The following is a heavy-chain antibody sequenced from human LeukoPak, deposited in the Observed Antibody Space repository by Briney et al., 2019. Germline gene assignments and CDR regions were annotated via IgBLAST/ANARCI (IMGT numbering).Heavy chain of an antibody. CDR3: AAVEREYFDTSGYFDY. CDR2: FDPEDGET. Sequence: GAAVKVSCKASGYNFTGHFVHWVRQAPGKGLEWMGGFDPEDGETIYSQRFHGRVIMTQDKSTDTAYMDLSSLTSEDSAVYYCAAVEREYFDTSGYFDYWGQGTLVTVSS. CDR1: GYNFTGHF. J-gene: IGHJ4*02. D-gene: IGHD3-22*01. V-gene: IGHV1-24*01.